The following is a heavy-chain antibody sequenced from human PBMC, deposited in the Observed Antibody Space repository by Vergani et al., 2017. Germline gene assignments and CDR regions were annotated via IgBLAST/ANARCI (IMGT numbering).Heavy chain of an antibody. D-gene: IGHD1-26*01. J-gene: IGHJ4*02. Sequence: VQLVESGGGVVQLGRSLRLSCAASGFTFSSYAMSWVRQAPGKGLEWVPAISGSGGSTYYADSVKGRFTISRDNSKNTLYLQMNSLRAEDTAVYYCAKDRRVGDHFDCWGEGSLVTVSS. CDR1: GFTFSSYA. CDR2: ISGSGGST. CDR3: AKDRRVGDHFDC. V-gene: IGHV3-23*04.